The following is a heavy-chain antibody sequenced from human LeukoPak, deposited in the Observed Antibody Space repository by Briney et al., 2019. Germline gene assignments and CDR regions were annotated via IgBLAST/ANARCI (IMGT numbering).Heavy chain of an antibody. D-gene: IGHD6-19*01. Sequence: SETLSLTCTVSGGSISDDYWSWLRQPPGKGLEWIAYIHYSGTTNYNPSLKSRVSISIDTSKKQFSLEVSSMTAADAAVYYCAGGAGWYNYWGQGTLVTVSS. V-gene: IGHV4-59*01. CDR2: IHYSGTT. J-gene: IGHJ4*02. CDR3: AGGAGWYNY. CDR1: GGSISDDY.